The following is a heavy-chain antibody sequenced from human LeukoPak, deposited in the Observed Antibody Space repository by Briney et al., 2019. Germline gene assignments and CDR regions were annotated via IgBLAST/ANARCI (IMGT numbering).Heavy chain of an antibody. J-gene: IGHJ6*03. D-gene: IGHD2-15*01. V-gene: IGHV1-8*01. CDR2: MNPNSGNT. CDR1: GSTFTTYD. Sequence: GASVKVSCKASGSTFTTYDINWVRQAAGQGLEWMGWMNPNSGNTGFAHKFQGRISMTRNTSKSTAYMELSSLRSEDTAVYYCARGPQAPGYCSGGSCYSFYYYYMDVWGKGTTVTVPS. CDR3: ARGPQAPGYCSGGSCYSFYYYYMDV.